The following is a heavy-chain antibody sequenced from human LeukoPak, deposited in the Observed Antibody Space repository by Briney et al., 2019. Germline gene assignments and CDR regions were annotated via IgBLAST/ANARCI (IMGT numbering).Heavy chain of an antibody. J-gene: IGHJ3*02. CDR3: AGEGLDYDILTGYYGAFDI. CDR2: IYYSGST. Sequence: NSSETLSLTCTVSGGSISSYYWSWIRQPPGKGLEWIGYIYYSGSTNYNPSLKSRVTISVDTSKNQFSLKLSSVTAADTAVYYCAGEGLDYDILTGYYGAFDIWGQGTMVTVS. V-gene: IGHV4-59*01. D-gene: IGHD3-9*01. CDR1: GGSISSYY.